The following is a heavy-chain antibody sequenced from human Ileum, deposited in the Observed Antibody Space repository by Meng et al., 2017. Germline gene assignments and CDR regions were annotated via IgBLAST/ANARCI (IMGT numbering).Heavy chain of an antibody. CDR1: GFTFTSYA. D-gene: IGHD3-22*01. CDR2: LSGSGSST. V-gene: IGHV3-23*01. J-gene: IGHJ4*02. CDR3: AKNEPDYFDKSGDYYYLDY. Sequence: GESLKISCAASGFTFTSYAMSWVRQAPGKGLEWVSTLSGSGSSTYFADSVKGRFTISRDNSKRRVFLQMNSLRVEDTAVYYCAKNEPDYFDKSGDYYYLDYWGQGTLVTVSS.